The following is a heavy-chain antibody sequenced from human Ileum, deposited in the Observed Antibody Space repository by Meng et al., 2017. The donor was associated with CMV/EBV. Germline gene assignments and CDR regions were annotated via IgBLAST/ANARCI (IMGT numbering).Heavy chain of an antibody. CDR2: VYYSGST. D-gene: IGHD6-6*01. V-gene: IGHV4-30-4*08. Sequence: GGSISSGDYYWSWLRQPQGKVLEWIGYVYYSGSTYYNPSLKSRVTISVDTSKNQFSLKLSSVTAADTAVYYCARTKYSSSSSFVLDYWGQGTLVTVSS. CDR1: GGSISSGDYY. J-gene: IGHJ4*02. CDR3: ARTKYSSSSSFVLDY.